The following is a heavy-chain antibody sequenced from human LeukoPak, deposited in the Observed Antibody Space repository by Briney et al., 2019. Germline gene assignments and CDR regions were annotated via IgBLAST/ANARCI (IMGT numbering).Heavy chain of an antibody. Sequence: PGGSLRLSCAASRFTFSSYGMSWVRQAPGKGLEWVSGISSSGGSTYYADSVKGRFTISRDNSRNTLYLQMNSLRAEDTAVYYCAKEDIVVVVAATTLDYWGQGTLVTVSS. CDR1: RFTFSSYG. CDR2: ISSSGGST. J-gene: IGHJ4*02. CDR3: AKEDIVVVVAATTLDY. D-gene: IGHD2-15*01. V-gene: IGHV3-23*01.